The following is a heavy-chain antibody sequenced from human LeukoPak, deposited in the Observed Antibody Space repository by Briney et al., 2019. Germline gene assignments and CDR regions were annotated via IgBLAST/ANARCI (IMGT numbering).Heavy chain of an antibody. CDR2: IYYSGST. Sequence: SETLSLTCTVSGGSISSYYWSWIRQPPGKGLEWIGYIYYSGSTNYNPSLKSRVTISVDTAKNQFSLKLSSVTAADTAVYYCARGPWGKDYDSTRACDIWGQGTMVTVSS. CDR3: ARGPWGKDYDSTRACDI. CDR1: GGSISSYY. D-gene: IGHD3-22*01. J-gene: IGHJ3*02. V-gene: IGHV4-59*01.